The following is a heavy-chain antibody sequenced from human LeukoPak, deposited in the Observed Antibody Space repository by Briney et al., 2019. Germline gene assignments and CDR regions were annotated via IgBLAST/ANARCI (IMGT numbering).Heavy chain of an antibody. CDR3: ATYDLWTTYYTFQY. V-gene: IGHV3-23*01. CDR2: ISTTGSTT. CDR1: GFTFSSYA. J-gene: IGHJ4*02. D-gene: IGHD3-3*01. Sequence: PGGSLRLSCAASGFTFSSYAMSWVRQAPGKGLEWVSSISTTGSTTYYADSVRGRFSISRDNSQNTLSLQMDSLTAADTAVYSCATYDLWTTYYTFQYWGQGTLVSASS.